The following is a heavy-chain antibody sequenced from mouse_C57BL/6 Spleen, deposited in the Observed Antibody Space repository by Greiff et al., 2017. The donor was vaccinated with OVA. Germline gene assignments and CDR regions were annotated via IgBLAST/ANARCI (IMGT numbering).Heavy chain of an antibody. D-gene: IGHD2-4*01. V-gene: IGHV1-26*01. CDR1: GYTFTDYY. J-gene: IGHJ2*01. CDR3: ARKTPYDYDYFDY. Sequence: EVKLMESGPELVKPGASVKISCKASGYTFTDYYMNWVKQSHGKSLEWIGDINPNNGGTSYNQKFKGKATLTVDKSSSTAYMELRSLTSEDSAVYYCARKTPYDYDYFDYWGQGTTLTVSS. CDR2: INPNNGGT.